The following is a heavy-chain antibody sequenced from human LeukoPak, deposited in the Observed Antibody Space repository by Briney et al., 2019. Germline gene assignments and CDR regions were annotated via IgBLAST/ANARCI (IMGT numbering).Heavy chain of an antibody. CDR3: ARGGPYGSGFDR. V-gene: IGHV1-2*02. J-gene: IGHJ5*02. D-gene: IGHD3-10*01. CDR2: INPNSGGT. Sequence: ASVKVSCKASGYTFTRYYMHWVRQAPGEGLEWMGWINPNSGGTNYAQKFQGRVTMTRDTSISTAYMELSRLRSDDTAVYYCARGGPYGSGFDRWGQGTLVTVSS. CDR1: GYTFTRYY.